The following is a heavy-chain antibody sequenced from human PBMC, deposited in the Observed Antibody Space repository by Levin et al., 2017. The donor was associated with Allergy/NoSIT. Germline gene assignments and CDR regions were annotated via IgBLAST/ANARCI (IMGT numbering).Heavy chain of an antibody. CDR1: GFTFTSYA. Sequence: QRGESLKISCAASGFTFTSYAMHWVRQAPGKGLEWVTVISTDGKDKHYADSVKGRFSISRDNSKNTLFLQMNSLRPEDTAVYYCARDVRRAAAYYFDYWGQGTLVTVSP. CDR3: ARDVRRAAAYYFDY. D-gene: IGHD6-13*01. CDR2: ISTDGKDK. V-gene: IGHV3-30*04. J-gene: IGHJ4*02.